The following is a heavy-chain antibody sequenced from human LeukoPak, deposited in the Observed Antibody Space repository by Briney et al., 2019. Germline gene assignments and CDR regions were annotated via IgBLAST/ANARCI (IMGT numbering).Heavy chain of an antibody. CDR1: GFTLSSYE. Sequence: GGSLRLSCAASGFTLSSYEMNWVRQAPGKGLEWVSYISSSGSTIYYADSVKGRFTISRDNAKNSLYLQMNSLRAEDTAVYYCARWRWELLAFDYWGQGTLVTVSS. V-gene: IGHV3-48*03. D-gene: IGHD1-26*01. CDR3: ARWRWELLAFDY. J-gene: IGHJ4*02. CDR2: ISSSGSTI.